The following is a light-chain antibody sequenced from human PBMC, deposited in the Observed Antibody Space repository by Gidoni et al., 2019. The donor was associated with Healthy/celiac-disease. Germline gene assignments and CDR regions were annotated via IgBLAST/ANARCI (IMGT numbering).Light chain of an antibody. CDR3: SSYTSSSTLYVV. Sequence: SALTQPASVSGSTGQSITIACTGPSSSVGGYNYVSWYQQHPGKAPNLMIYEVSNRPSGVSNLFSGSTSGNTASLTISGLQAEDEADYYCSSYTSSSTLYVVFGGGTKLTVL. CDR2: EVS. J-gene: IGLJ2*01. CDR1: SSSVGGYNY. V-gene: IGLV2-14*01.